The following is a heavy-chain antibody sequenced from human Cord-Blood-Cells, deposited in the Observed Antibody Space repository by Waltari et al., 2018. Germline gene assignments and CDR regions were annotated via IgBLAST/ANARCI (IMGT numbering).Heavy chain of an antibody. CDR1: GGSISSYY. J-gene: IGHJ3*02. CDR2: IYYSGST. Sequence: QLQLQESGPGPVKPSENLSLTCTVSGGSISSYYWTWLRQPPGKGLGWIGYIYYSGSTNYNHSLKRRVTISVDTSKNQVALKLGAVTAADTAVYYCARDGRVPAAMSDAFDIWGQGTMVTVSA. V-gene: IGHV4-59*01. CDR3: ARDGRVPAAMSDAFDI. D-gene: IGHD2-2*01.